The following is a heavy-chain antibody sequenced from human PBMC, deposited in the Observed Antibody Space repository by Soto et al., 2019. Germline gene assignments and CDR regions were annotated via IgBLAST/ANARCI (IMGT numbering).Heavy chain of an antibody. CDR2: LTPRGFNT. Sequence: EVQLLESGGDLVQPGRSLRLSCAASGFTFSDRAMTWVRQAPGKGLEWVSVLTPRGFNTYYTDSASGRFSINRENAGNTLDPELKSMSAENTDTYYCSCSKYLVSGRAYDYWGQGTLVAVSS. CDR1: GFTFSDRA. V-gene: IGHV3-23*03. D-gene: IGHD3-10*01. J-gene: IGHJ4*02. CDR3: SCSKYLVSGRAYDY.